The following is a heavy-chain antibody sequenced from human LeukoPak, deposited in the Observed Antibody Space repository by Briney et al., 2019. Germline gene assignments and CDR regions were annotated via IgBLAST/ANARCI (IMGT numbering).Heavy chain of an antibody. D-gene: IGHD3-10*01. CDR2: MNPNSGNT. V-gene: IGHV1-8*01. CDR1: GYSFTSYD. Sequence: ASVKVSCKASGYSFTSYDINWVRQATGQGFEWMGWMNPNSGNTGYAQKFRGRVTMTRSTSISTAYMELSSLRSEDTAVYYCARVQRVKFPLKYYFDYWGQGTLVTVSS. CDR3: ARVQRVKFPLKYYFDY. J-gene: IGHJ4*02.